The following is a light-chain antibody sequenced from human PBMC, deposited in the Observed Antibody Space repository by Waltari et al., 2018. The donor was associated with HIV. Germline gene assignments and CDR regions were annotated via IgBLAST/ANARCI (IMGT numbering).Light chain of an antibody. Sequence: DIVMTQSPLSLPVTPGEPASISCRSSQSLLYSNGYNYLDWYLQKPGQSPQLLIYLGSNRASGVPDRFSGSVSGTDFTLRISRVEAEDVGVYYCMQALQTPLTFGGGTKVEIK. J-gene: IGKJ4*01. CDR2: LGS. CDR3: MQALQTPLT. V-gene: IGKV2-28*01. CDR1: QSLLYSNGYNY.